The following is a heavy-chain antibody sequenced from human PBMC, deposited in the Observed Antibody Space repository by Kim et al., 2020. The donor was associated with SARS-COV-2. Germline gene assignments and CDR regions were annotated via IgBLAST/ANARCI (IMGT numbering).Heavy chain of an antibody. V-gene: IGHV7-4-1*02. CDR3: ARDRSSSWYYYYGMDV. J-gene: IGHJ6*02. D-gene: IGHD6-13*01. Sequence: ASVKVSCKASGYTFTSYAMNWVRQAPGQGLEWMGWINTNTGNPTYAQGFTGRFVFSLDTSVSTAYLQISSLKAEDTAVYYCARDRSSSWYYYYGMDVWGQGTTVTVSS. CDR1: GYTFTSYA. CDR2: INTNTGNP.